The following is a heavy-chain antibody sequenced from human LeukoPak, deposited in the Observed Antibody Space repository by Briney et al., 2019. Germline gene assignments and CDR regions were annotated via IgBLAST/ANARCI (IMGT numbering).Heavy chain of an antibody. CDR3: ARDLGQQLVRRFDY. V-gene: IGHV3-33*08. D-gene: IGHD6-13*01. CDR1: GFPFSSYA. CDR2: IWYDGSNK. Sequence: GGSLRLSCAASGFPFSSYAMTWVRQAPGKGLEWVAVIWYDGSNKYYADSVKGRFTISRDNSKNTLYLQMNSLRAEDTAVYYCARDLGQQLVRRFDYWGQGTLVTVSS. J-gene: IGHJ4*02.